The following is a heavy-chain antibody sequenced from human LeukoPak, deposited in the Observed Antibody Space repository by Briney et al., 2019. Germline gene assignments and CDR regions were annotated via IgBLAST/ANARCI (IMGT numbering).Heavy chain of an antibody. Sequence: SQTLSLTCAISGDSVSSNSAACNWSRQSPSRGLEWLVRTYYRSKWYNDYAVSVKSRITINPDTSKNQFSLQLNSVTPEDTAVYYCARAVAGTSVSWFDPWGQGTLVTVSS. D-gene: IGHD6-19*01. CDR1: GDSVSSNSAA. CDR2: TYYRSKWYN. J-gene: IGHJ5*02. CDR3: ARAVAGTSVSWFDP. V-gene: IGHV6-1*01.